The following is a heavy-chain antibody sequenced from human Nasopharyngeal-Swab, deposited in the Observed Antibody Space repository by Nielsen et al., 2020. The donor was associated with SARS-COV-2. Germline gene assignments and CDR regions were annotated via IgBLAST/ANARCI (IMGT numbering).Heavy chain of an antibody. CDR1: GGSIHSSSYD. CDR2: IYYSGST. J-gene: IGHJ5*02. Sequence: SETLSLTCTVYGGSIHSSSYDWGWIRQPPGKGLEWIGSIYYSGSTYYNPSLKSRVTISVDTSKNQFSLKLSSVTAADTAVYYCARLAVAGIGWFDPWGQGTLVTVSS. CDR3: ARLAVAGIGWFDP. V-gene: IGHV4-39*01. D-gene: IGHD6-19*01.